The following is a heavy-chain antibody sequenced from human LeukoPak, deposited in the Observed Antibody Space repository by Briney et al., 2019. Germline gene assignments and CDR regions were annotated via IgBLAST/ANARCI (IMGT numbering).Heavy chain of an antibody. Sequence: SVKVSCKASGGTFSSYAISWVRQAPGQGLEWMGRIIPIFGTANYAQKFQGRVTITTDESTSTAYMELSSLRSEDTAVYYCALQLRDVVVVAAGKLDAFDIWGPGTMVTVSS. CDR1: GGTFSSYA. D-gene: IGHD2-15*01. J-gene: IGHJ3*02. CDR3: ALQLRDVVVVAAGKLDAFDI. V-gene: IGHV1-69*05. CDR2: IIPIFGTA.